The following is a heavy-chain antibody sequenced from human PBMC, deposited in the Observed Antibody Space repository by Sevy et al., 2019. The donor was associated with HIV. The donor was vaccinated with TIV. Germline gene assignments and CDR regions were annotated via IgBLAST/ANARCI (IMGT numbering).Heavy chain of an antibody. CDR2: ISGSGDTI. CDR3: AKEGPVNTGLLFEYFQY. CDR1: QFIFSDYA. J-gene: IGHJ1*01. V-gene: IGHV3-23*01. Sequence: GGSLRLSCVASQFIFSDYAMNWVRQAPGKGLEWLAVISGSGDTIKYADSVKGRFTISRDNSKNTVSLQMNSLRGEDTGLYYCAKEGPVNTGLLFEYFQYWGQGTLVTVSS. D-gene: IGHD4-17*01.